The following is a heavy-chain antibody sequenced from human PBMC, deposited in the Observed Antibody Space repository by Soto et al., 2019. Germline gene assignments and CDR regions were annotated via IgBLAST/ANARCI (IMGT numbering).Heavy chain of an antibody. CDR3: VGGQYYFDC. D-gene: IGHD3-10*01. V-gene: IGHV3-30*03. CDR2: ISYDGSNK. J-gene: IGHJ4*02. CDR1: GFPFSSYG. Sequence: QVQLVESGGGVVQPGRSLRLSCAASGFPFSSYGMHWVREAPGKGLEWVAVISYDGSNKYYADSVKGRFTISRDNSASTLYLQMNILRPEDTALYYCVGGQYYFDCRGQGTLVTVSP.